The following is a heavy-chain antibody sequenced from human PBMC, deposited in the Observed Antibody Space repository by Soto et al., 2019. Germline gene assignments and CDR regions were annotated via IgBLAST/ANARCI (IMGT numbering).Heavy chain of an antibody. V-gene: IGHV3-15*01. CDR2: IKSKTDGGTT. CDR1: GFTFSNAW. J-gene: IGHJ4*02. CDR3: TTDNLVCGYCSSTSCYCDFWSGYSPFDY. D-gene: IGHD2-2*03. Sequence: TGGSLRLSCAASGFTFSNAWMSWVRQAPGKGLEWVGRIKSKTDGGTTDYAAPVKGRFTISRDDSKNTLYLQMNSLKTEDTAVYYCTTDNLVCGYCSSTSCYCDFWSGYSPFDYWGQGTLVTVSS.